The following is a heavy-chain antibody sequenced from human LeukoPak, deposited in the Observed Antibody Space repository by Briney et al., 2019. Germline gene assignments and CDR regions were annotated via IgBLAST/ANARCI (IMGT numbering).Heavy chain of an antibody. CDR1: GYTFTGYY. V-gene: IGHV1-2*06. Sequence: ASVKVSCKASGYTFTGYYMHWVRQAPGQGLEWMGRINPNSGGTNYAQKFQGRVTMTRDTSISTAYMELSRLRSDDTAVYYCATLTMVRGVIILDYWGQGTLVTVSS. D-gene: IGHD3-10*01. J-gene: IGHJ4*02. CDR2: INPNSGGT. CDR3: ATLTMVRGVIILDY.